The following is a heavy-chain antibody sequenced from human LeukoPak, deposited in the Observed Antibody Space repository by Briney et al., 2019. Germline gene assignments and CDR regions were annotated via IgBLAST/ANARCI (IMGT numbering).Heavy chain of an antibody. J-gene: IGHJ4*02. CDR3: ARGGAGTLEAVD. CDR1: GYTFTSSD. Sequence: ASVTPSCRASGYTFTSSDINWVRQATGQGLEWMGWMNPNSGDTGYAEKFQGRVTITRDTSISTAYMDLSSLTSDDTAVYYCARGGAGTLEAVDWGQGTLVTVSS. CDR2: MNPNSGDT. D-gene: IGHD6-19*01. V-gene: IGHV1-8*01.